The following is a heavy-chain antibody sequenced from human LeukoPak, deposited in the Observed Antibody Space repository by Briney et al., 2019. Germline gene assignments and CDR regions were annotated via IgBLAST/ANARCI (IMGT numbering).Heavy chain of an antibody. CDR2: INHSGST. J-gene: IGHJ4*02. V-gene: IGHV4-34*01. D-gene: IGHD2-2*02. CDR3: ARGNYCSSTSCYTDLPGASKHRSGQNNFDY. CDR1: GGSFSGYY. Sequence: SETLSLTCAVYGGSFSGYYWSWIRQPPGKGLEWIAEINHSGSTNYNPSLKSRVTISVDTSKNQFSLKLSSVTAADTAVYYCARGNYCSSTSCYTDLPGASKHRSGQNNFDYWGQGTLVTVSS.